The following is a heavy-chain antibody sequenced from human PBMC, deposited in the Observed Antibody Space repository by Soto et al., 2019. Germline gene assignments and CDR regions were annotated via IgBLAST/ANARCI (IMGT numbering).Heavy chain of an antibody. V-gene: IGHV3-48*02. J-gene: IGHJ4*02. CDR1: GFSFSDSK. CDR2: ITASSSDV. Sequence: EVQLVYSGGGLIQPGGSLRLTCAASGFSFSDSKMNWVRQVPGKGLQWLSFITASSSDVRYAESVEGRFTVSRDNAKNSLYLQMNSLRDEDTGVYYCARDWCLTATYSWGQGTLVTVSS. CDR3: ARDWCLTATYS. D-gene: IGHD4-17*01.